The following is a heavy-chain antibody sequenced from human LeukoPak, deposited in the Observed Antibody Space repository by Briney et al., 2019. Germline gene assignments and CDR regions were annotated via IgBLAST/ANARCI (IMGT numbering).Heavy chain of an antibody. J-gene: IGHJ3*02. D-gene: IGHD2-15*01. Sequence: GSLRLSCSASGXTFSSYAMHWVRQAPGKGLEWVAVISYDGSNKYYADSVKGRFTISRDNSKNTLYLQMNSLRAEDTAVYYCARDGGDIVVVVAAVSAFDIWGQGTMVTVSS. V-gene: IGHV3-30-3*01. CDR3: ARDGGDIVVVVAAVSAFDI. CDR1: GXTFSSYA. CDR2: ISYDGSNK.